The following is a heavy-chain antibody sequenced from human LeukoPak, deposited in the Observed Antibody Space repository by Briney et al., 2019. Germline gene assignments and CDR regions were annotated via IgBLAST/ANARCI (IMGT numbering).Heavy chain of an antibody. V-gene: IGHV1-18*01. CDR1: GYTFTSYG. CDR3: ARDRFTYYYDSSGYYRHREFDY. CDR2: ISAYNGNT. Sequence: ASVKVSCKASGYTFTSYGISWVRQAPGQGLGWMGWISAYNGNTNYAQKLQGRVTMTTDTSTSTAYMELRSLRSDDTAVYYCARDRFTYYYDSSGYYRHREFDYWGQGTLVTVSS. D-gene: IGHD3-22*01. J-gene: IGHJ4*02.